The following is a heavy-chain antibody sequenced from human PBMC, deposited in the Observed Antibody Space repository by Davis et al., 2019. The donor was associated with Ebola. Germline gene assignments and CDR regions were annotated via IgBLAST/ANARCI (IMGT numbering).Heavy chain of an antibody. CDR2: ISYDGSNK. Sequence: GESLKISCAASGFTFSSCGMHWVRQAPGKGLEWVAVISYDGSNKYYADSVKGRFTISRDNSKNTLYLQMNSLRAEDTAVYYCATDEGRYYYYYGMDVWGQGTTVTVSS. V-gene: IGHV3-30*03. CDR3: ATDEGRYYYYYGMDV. CDR1: GFTFSSCG. J-gene: IGHJ6*02.